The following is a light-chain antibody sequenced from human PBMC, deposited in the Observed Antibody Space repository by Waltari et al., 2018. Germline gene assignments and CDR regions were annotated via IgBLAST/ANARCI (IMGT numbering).Light chain of an antibody. J-gene: IGLJ7*01. CDR2: EDS. CDR1: SPNIGNNY. Sequence: SVLTQPPSVSAAPGQRVTLPRSGGSPNIGNNYVSWYRQFPGTAPKLLIYEDSERPSGIPGRFSGSKSGTSATLDITGLQAGDEADYYCGTWDSSLSGAVFGGGTHLTVL. V-gene: IGLV1-51*02. CDR3: GTWDSSLSGAV.